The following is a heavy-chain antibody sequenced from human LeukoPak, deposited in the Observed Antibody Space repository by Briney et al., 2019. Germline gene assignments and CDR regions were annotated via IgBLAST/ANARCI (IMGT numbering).Heavy chain of an antibody. D-gene: IGHD6-19*01. CDR2: ISWNSGSI. Sequence: PGGSLRLSCAASGFTFDDYAMHWVRQAPGKGLEWVSGISWNSGSIGYADSVKGRFTISRDNAKNSLYLQMNSLRAEDTALHYCAKSNSVVGTPGYFQHWGQGTLVTVSS. CDR3: AKSNSVVGTPGYFQH. CDR1: GFTFDDYA. V-gene: IGHV3-9*01. J-gene: IGHJ1*01.